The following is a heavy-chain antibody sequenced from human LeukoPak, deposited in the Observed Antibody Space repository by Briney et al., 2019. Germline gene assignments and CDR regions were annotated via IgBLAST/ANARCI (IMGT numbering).Heavy chain of an antibody. J-gene: IGHJ4*02. CDR2: IDTNTGNP. CDR3: ARGYDPTGYFSY. Sequence: ASVKVSCKASGYTFTNYTLNWVRQAPGQGLEWMGWIDTNTGNPTYAQGFIGRFVFSLDTSVTTAYLQIRSLQPEDPAVYYCARGYDPTGYFSYWGQGTLVAVSS. D-gene: IGHD3-22*01. V-gene: IGHV7-4-1*01. CDR1: GYTFTNYT.